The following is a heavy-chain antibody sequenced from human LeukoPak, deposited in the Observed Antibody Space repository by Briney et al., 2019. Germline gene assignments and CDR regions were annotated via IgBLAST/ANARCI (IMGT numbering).Heavy chain of an antibody. Sequence: GGSLRLSCAASGFTFSSYAMSWVRQAPGKGLEWVAVITGSGDNTYYTDSVKGRFTISRDNSKNTVYLQMDSLRAADTAVYYCAKDWNGNNPPYDYWGQGTLVTVSS. D-gene: IGHD5-24*01. CDR2: ITGSGDNT. CDR3: AKDWNGNNPPYDY. V-gene: IGHV3-23*01. J-gene: IGHJ4*02. CDR1: GFTFSSYA.